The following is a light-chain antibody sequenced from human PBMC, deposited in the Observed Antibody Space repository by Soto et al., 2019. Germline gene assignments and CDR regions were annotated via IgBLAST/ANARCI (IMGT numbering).Light chain of an antibody. J-gene: IGLJ1*01. Sequence: QSALTQPASVSGSPGQSITISCTGTSSDVGSYNLVSWYQHHPGKAPKLMIYEVSKRPSGVSNRFSGSKSSNTASLTISGLQAEDEADYYCCSYAGSSTFPYVFGTGTKVTVL. CDR1: SSDVGSYNL. CDR3: CSYAGSSTFPYV. V-gene: IGLV2-23*02. CDR2: EVS.